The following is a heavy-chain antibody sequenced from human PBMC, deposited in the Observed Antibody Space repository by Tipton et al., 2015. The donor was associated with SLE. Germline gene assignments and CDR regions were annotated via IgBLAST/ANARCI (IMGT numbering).Heavy chain of an antibody. V-gene: IGHV3-30*04. CDR2: ISYDGING. D-gene: IGHD5-24*01. Sequence: SLRLSCAASGFTFSDYAMHWVRQSPGKGLEWVALISYDGINGFFADSVKGRFTISRDDSTNTLYLQMNSLRAEDTAVYFCARSLATTVPRFDHWGQGTLVAVSS. CDR3: ARSLATTVPRFDH. J-gene: IGHJ4*02. CDR1: GFTFSDYA.